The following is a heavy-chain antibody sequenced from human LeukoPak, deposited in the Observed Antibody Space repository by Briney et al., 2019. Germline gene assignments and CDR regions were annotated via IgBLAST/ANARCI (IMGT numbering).Heavy chain of an antibody. CDR1: GGSFSGYY. J-gene: IGHJ3*02. CDR3: ARQGSGYYYHAFDI. V-gene: IGHV4-34*01. Sequence: SETLSLTCAVYGGSFSGYYWSWIRQPPGKGLEWIGEINHSGSTNYNPSLKSRVTISVDTSKNQFSLKLSSVTAADTAVYYRARQGSGYYYHAFDIWGQGTMVTVSS. CDR2: INHSGST. D-gene: IGHD3-22*01.